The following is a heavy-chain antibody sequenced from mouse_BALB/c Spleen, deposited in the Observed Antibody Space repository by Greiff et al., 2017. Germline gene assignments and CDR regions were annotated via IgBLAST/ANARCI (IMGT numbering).Heavy chain of an antibody. V-gene: IGHV5-12-2*01. J-gene: IGHJ2*01. D-gene: IGHD1-1*01. CDR1: GFTFSSYT. CDR3: ARHLYGGICFDY. CDR2: ISNGGGST. Sequence: EVKLVESGGGLVQPGGSLKLSCAASGFTFSSYTMSWVRQTPEKRLEWVAYISNGGGSTYYPDTVKGRFTISRDNAKNTLYLQMSSLKSEDTAMYYCARHLYGGICFDYWGQGTTLTVSS.